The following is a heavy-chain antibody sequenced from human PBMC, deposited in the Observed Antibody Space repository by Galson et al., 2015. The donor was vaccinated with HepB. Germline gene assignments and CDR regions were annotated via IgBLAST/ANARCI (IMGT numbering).Heavy chain of an antibody. D-gene: IGHD3-10*01. J-gene: IGHJ6*02. CDR2: ISSSSSTI. Sequence: SLRLSCAASGFTFSSYSMNWVRQAPGKGLEWVSYISSSSSTIYYADSVKGRFTISRDNAKNSLYLQMNSLRAEDTAVYYCTTEKGLWFGEYKYGMDVWGQGTTVTVSS. V-gene: IGHV3-48*04. CDR1: GFTFSSYS. CDR3: TTEKGLWFGEYKYGMDV.